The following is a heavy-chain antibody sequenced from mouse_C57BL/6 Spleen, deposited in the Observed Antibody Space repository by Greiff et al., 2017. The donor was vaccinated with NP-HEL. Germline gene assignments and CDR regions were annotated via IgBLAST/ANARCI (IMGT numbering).Heavy chain of an antibody. CDR3: ARSYDYDSYWYFDV. CDR2: IDPSDSYT. J-gene: IGHJ1*03. V-gene: IGHV1-50*01. CDR1: GYTFTSYW. D-gene: IGHD2-4*01. Sequence: VQLQQPGAELVKPGASVKLSCKASGYTFTSYWMQWVKQRPGQGLEWIGEIDPSDSYTNYNQKFKGKATLTVDTSSSTAYMQLSSLTSEDSAVYYCARSYDYDSYWYFDVWGTGTTVTVSS.